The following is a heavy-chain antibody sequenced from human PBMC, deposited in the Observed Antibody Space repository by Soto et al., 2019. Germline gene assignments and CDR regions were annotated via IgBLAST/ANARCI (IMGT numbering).Heavy chain of an antibody. J-gene: IGHJ4*02. CDR1: GFSLTTDGVG. CDR3: AHRTTVTSGIN. CDR2: IYWNDEE. Sequence: QITLKESGPTLVKPTQTLTLTCTFSGFSLTTDGVGVDWIRQPPGKALEWLGLIYWNDEERYRPSLQSRLTITKDTSRKQVVLTMTNMDPVDTATYYCAHRTTVTSGINWGQGTLVTVSS. V-gene: IGHV2-5*01. D-gene: IGHD4-4*01.